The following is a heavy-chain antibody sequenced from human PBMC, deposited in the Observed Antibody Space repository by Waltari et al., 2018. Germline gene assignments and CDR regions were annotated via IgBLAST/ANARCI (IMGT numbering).Heavy chain of an antibody. D-gene: IGHD2-15*01. V-gene: IGHV4-34*01. CDR1: GGSLSGYY. J-gene: IGHJ4*02. CDR3: ARLMCSGGSCYYFDY. CDR2: INHSGST. Sequence: QVQLQQWGAGLLKPSETLSLTCAVYGGSLSGYYWSWIRQPPGKGLEWIGEINHSGSTNYNPSLKSRVTISVDTSKNQFSLKLSSVTAADTAVYYCARLMCSGGSCYYFDYWGQGTLVTVSS.